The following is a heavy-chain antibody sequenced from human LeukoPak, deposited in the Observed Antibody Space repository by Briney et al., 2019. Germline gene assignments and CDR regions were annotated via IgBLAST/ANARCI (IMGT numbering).Heavy chain of an antibody. V-gene: IGHV3-11*04. CDR3: ARDRGYCSSTSCYNGGYFDY. Sequence: GGSLRLSCAASGFTFSDYYMSWMRQAPGKGLEWVSYISSSGSTICYADSVKGRFTISRDNAKNSLYLQMNSLRAEDTAVYYYARDRGYCSSTSCYNGGYFDYWGQGTLVTVSS. J-gene: IGHJ4*02. CDR2: ISSSGSTI. CDR1: GFTFSDYY. D-gene: IGHD2-2*02.